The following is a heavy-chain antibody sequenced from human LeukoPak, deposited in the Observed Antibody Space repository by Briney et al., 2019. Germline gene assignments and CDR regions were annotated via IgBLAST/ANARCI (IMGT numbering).Heavy chain of an antibody. CDR3: ARDIEAAGLFLDY. Sequence: GGSLRPSCAASGFTFSSYSMNWVRQAPGKGLEWVSSISSSSSYIYYADSVKGRFTISRDNAKNSLYLQMNSLRAEDTAVYYCARDIEAAGLFLDYWGQGTLVTVSS. V-gene: IGHV3-21*01. CDR2: ISSSSSYI. CDR1: GFTFSSYS. D-gene: IGHD6-13*01. J-gene: IGHJ4*02.